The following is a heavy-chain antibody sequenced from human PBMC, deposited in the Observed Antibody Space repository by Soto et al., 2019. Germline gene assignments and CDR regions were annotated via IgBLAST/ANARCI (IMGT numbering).Heavy chain of an antibody. CDR1: GLTFSSYA. CDR2: ISGSGGST. J-gene: IGHJ6*03. V-gene: IGHV3-23*01. CDR3: AKDPLYCSGGSCYSFYSYYMDV. Sequence: EVQLLESGGGLVQPGGSLRLSCAASGLTFSSYAMSWVRQAPRKGLEWVSAISGSGGSTYYADSVKGRFTISRDNSKNTLYLQMNSLRAEDTAVYYCAKDPLYCSGGSCYSFYSYYMDVWGKGTTVTVSS. D-gene: IGHD2-15*01.